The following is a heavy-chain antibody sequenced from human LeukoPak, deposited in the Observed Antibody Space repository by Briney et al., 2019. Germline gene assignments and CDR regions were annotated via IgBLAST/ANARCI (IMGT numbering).Heavy chain of an antibody. J-gene: IGHJ4*02. Sequence: SETLSLNCSVSAGSISSSSWWGWVRQSPVKGLVWIGEIYLYGTTYYNPSLKSRVTISVDRSKNQFSLKLSSLTAADTAEYYCARAYYFDYWGQGTLVTVSS. V-gene: IGHV4-4*02. CDR3: ARAYYFDY. CDR2: IYLYGTT. D-gene: IGHD2-21*01. CDR1: AGSISSSSW.